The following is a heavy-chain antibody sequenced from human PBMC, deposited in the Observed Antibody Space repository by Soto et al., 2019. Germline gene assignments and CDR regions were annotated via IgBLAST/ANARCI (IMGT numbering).Heavy chain of an antibody. CDR1: GDSVSSPYY. CDR3: ARSAGWYAVHS. Sequence: QVQLQESGPGLVKPSGTLSLTCGVSGDSVSSPYYWCWVRQPPGKGLEWIGEVFHTGTTSYNPSLSSRVTISMDKSNNHFSLDLSSVTAADTAVYYCARSAGWYAVHSWGPGTLVIVSS. J-gene: IGHJ4*02. CDR2: VFHTGTT. V-gene: IGHV4-4*02. D-gene: IGHD6-19*01.